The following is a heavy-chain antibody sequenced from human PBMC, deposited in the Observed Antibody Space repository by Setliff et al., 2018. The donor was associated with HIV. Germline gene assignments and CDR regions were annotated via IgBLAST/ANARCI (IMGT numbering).Heavy chain of an antibody. CDR3: VRHVSSSAVFDP. CDR2: IYLGDSDT. D-gene: IGHD3-10*01. J-gene: IGHJ5*02. CDR1: GYSFTNYW. V-gene: IGHV5-51*01. Sequence: PGESLKISCKGSGYSFTNYWIGWVRQTPGKGLEWMGIIYLGDSDTRYSPSFQGQVTLSVDKSISTAYLQWSSLKASDTAMYYCVRHVSSSAVFDPWGQGTLVTVSS.